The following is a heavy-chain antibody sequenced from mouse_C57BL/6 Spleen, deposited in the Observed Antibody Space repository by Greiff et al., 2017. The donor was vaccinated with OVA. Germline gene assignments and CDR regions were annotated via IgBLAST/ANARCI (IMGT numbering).Heavy chain of an antibody. J-gene: IGHJ4*01. D-gene: IGHD2-1*01. V-gene: IGHV14-4*01. CDR2: IDPENGDT. CDR1: GFNIKDDY. Sequence: EVQLQQSGAELVRPGASVKLSCTASGFNIKDDYMHWVKQRPEQGLEWIGWIDPENGDTEYASKFQGKATITADTSSNTAYLQLSSLTSEDTAVYYCTTGVYYGNYDYAMDYWGQGTSVTVSS. CDR3: TTGVYYGNYDYAMDY.